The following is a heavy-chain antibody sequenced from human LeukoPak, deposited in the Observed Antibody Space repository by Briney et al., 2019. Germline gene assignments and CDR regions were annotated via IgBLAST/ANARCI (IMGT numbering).Heavy chain of an antibody. J-gene: IGHJ6*02. CDR1: GYTFTGYY. Sequence: ASVKVSCKASGYTFTGYYMHWVRQAPGQGLEWMGWINPNRGGTNYAQKFQGRVTMTRDTSISTAYMELSRLRSDDTAVYYCASLTKSSSFIREDYYYYGMDVWGQGTTVTVSS. CDR2: INPNRGGT. V-gene: IGHV1-2*02. D-gene: IGHD6-13*01. CDR3: ASLTKSSSFIREDYYYYGMDV.